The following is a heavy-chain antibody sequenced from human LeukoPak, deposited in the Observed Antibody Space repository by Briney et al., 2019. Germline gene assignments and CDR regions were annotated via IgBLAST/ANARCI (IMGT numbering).Heavy chain of an antibody. J-gene: IGHJ4*02. CDR3: ARGAACSGGSCYDY. D-gene: IGHD2-15*01. CDR1: GYTFTSYD. V-gene: IGHV1-8*01. Sequence: ASVKVSCKASGYTFTSYDINWVRQATGQGLEWMGWMNPNSGNTGYARKFQGRVTMTRNTSISTAYMELSSLRSEDTAVYYCARGAACSGGSCYDYWGQGTLVTVSS. CDR2: MNPNSGNT.